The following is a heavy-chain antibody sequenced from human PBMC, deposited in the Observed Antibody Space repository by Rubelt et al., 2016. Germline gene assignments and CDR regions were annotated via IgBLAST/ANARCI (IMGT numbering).Heavy chain of an antibody. CDR2: IYESGRT. CDR1: GGSISSTDRYY. Sequence: QLQLQESGPGLVKPSETLSLTCTVSGGSISSTDRYYWGWIRQPPGKGLEWIGSIYESGRTEYNPSRKRRVTITVDTSKNQFSLKRSSVTAADTAGYYCAEYVRVTGSYYFDYWGQGALVTVSS. J-gene: IGHJ4*02. V-gene: IGHV4-39*01. CDR3: AEYVRVTGSYYFDY. D-gene: IGHD2-15*01.